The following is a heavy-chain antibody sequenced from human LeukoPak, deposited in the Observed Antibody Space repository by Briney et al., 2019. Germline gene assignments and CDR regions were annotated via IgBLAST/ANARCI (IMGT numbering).Heavy chain of an antibody. V-gene: IGHV3-74*01. Sequence: GGSLRLSCAASGFTFSSYWMHRVRQAPGKGLVWVSRIKSDGSTRYADSVKGRFTVSRDNAKNTVSLQMNSLRAEDTGVYYCARAPSEIGGYYPEYFRHWGQGTLVIVSS. CDR2: IKSDGST. J-gene: IGHJ1*01. CDR3: ARAPSEIGGYYPEYFRH. D-gene: IGHD3-22*01. CDR1: GFTFSSYW.